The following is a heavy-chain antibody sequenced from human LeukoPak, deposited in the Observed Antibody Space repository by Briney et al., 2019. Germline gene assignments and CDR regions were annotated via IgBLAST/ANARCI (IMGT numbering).Heavy chain of an antibody. CDR3: ARCSSDCSSTSCYTGYFDY. Sequence: PGGSLRLSCAVSGFTLSSYAMSGVRQAPGKGLEGVAGISGCGGSRYYVESVKGQFTISRDNSKNTLYLQMNSLRAEDTAVFYCARCSSDCSSTSCYTGYFDYWGQGTLVTVSS. CDR2: ISGCGGSR. D-gene: IGHD2-2*02. J-gene: IGHJ4*02. CDR1: GFTLSSYA. V-gene: IGHV3-23*01.